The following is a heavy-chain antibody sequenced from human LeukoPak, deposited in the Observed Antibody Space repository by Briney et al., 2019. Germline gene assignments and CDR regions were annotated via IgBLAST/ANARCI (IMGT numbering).Heavy chain of an antibody. V-gene: IGHV4-59*11. CDR3: ARERVEGSGLGSYYHFGMDV. CDR2: MYYSGST. J-gene: IGHJ6*02. Sequence: SQTLSLTCTVSGGSISEHYWSWIRQPPGKGLEWIGDMYYSGSTDYNPSLKSRGTISVDTSKNQFSLKLTSVTAADTAVYYCARERVEGSGLGSYYHFGMDVWGQGTTVTVSS. CDR1: GGSISEHY. D-gene: IGHD3-10*01.